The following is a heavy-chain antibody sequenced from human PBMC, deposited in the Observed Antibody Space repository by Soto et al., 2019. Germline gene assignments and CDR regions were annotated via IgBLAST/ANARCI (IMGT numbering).Heavy chain of an antibody. V-gene: IGHV1-18*01. Sequence: ASVKVSCKASGYTFTSYGISWVRQAPGQGLEWMGWISAYNGNTNYAQKLQGRVTMTTDTSTSTAYMELRSLRSDDTAVYYCARGGVYYDILTGNPNNWFDPWGQGTQVTVSP. CDR3: ARGGVYYDILTGNPNNWFDP. CDR2: ISAYNGNT. J-gene: IGHJ5*02. CDR1: GYTFTSYG. D-gene: IGHD3-9*01.